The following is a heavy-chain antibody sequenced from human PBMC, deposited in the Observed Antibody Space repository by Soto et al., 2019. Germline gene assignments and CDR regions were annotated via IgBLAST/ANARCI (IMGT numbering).Heavy chain of an antibody. CDR3: ARAPILVGETTYENYFDY. CDR1: GGTFSNFV. J-gene: IGHJ4*02. CDR2: NIPIFVTA. V-gene: IGHV1-69*13. Sequence: ASVKVSCKASGGTFSNFVISWVRQAPGQGQEWMGGNIPIFVTANYAQKFQGRVTIIADESTGTTYMELTSLRSEDTAVYYCARAPILVGETTYENYFDYWGQGTLVTVSS. D-gene: IGHD2-21*01.